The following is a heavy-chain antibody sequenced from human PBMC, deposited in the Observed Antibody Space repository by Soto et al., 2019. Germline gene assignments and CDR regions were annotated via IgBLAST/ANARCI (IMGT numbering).Heavy chain of an antibody. D-gene: IGHD1-1*01. CDR3: ARLTKSRKHSGMAA. CDR1: RYTFTSYG. Sequence: ASVKVSCKASRYTFTSYGISWVRQAPGQGREWMGWISPYNGNTNYAQKLQGRVTMTTDTSTSTAYMELRSLRSDDTAVYYCARLTKSRKHSGMAAWAQGTTFTVSS. V-gene: IGHV1-18*01. CDR2: ISPYNGNT. J-gene: IGHJ6*02.